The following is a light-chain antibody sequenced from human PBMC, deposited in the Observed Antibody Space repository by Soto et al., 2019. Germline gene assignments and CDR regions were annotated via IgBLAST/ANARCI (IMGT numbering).Light chain of an antibody. J-gene: IGLJ2*01. V-gene: IGLV2-14*01. CDR1: SSDVGGYDY. CDR3: SSYSSTNTLVI. CDR2: EVS. Sequence: QSVLTQPASVSGSPGQSITISCTGTSSDVGGYDYVSWYQQFPGKAPNLIIYEVSNRPSGVSNRFSGFKSGNTASLTIFGLQAGDEADYYSSSYSSTNTLVIFGGGTKLTVL.